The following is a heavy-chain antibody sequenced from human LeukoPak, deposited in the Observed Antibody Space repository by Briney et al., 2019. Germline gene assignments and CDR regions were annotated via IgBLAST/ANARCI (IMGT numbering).Heavy chain of an antibody. Sequence: GGSLRLSCAASGFTFSSYALSWVRQAPGKGLEWVSAISNSGGTTYYADSVKGRFTISRDNSKNTLYLQMNSLRAEDTAVYYCARRLYCSSNSCYTGPDAFDIWGQGTMVTVSS. CDR1: GFTFSSYA. J-gene: IGHJ3*02. V-gene: IGHV3-23*01. CDR2: ISNSGGTT. CDR3: ARRLYCSSNSCYTGPDAFDI. D-gene: IGHD2-2*02.